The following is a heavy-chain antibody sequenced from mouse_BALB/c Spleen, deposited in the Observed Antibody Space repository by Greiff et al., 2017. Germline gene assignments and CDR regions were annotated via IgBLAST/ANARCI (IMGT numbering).Heavy chain of an antibody. D-gene: IGHD1-1*01. CDR1: GYSITSDYA. V-gene: IGHV3-2*02. CDR2: ISYSGST. J-gene: IGHJ1*01. CDR3: ARNYGGYFDV. Sequence: EVKLMESGPGLVKPSQSLSLTCTVTGYSITSDYAWNWIRQFPGNKLEWMGYISYSGSTSYNPSLKSRISITRDTSKNQFFLQLNSVTTEDTATYYCARNYGGYFDVWGAGTTVTVSS.